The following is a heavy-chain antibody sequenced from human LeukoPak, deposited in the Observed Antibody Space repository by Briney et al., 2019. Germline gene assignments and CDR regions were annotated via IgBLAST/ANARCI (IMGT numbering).Heavy chain of an antibody. CDR2: IYHSGST. CDR1: GGSISSGGYS. J-gene: IGHJ4*02. D-gene: IGHD3-22*01. V-gene: IGHV4-30-2*01. Sequence: SETLSLTCAVSGGSISSGGYSWSCIRRPPGKGLECIGYIYHSGSTYYNPSLKSRVTISVDRSKNQFSLKLSSVTAADTAVYYCARGGDSSGAFDYWGQGTLVTVSS. CDR3: ARGGDSSGAFDY.